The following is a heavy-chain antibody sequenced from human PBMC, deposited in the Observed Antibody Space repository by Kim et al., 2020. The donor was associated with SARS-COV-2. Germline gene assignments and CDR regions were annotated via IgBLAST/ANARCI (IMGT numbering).Heavy chain of an antibody. Sequence: GGSLRLSCAASGFTFSSYAMHWVRQAPGKGLEWVAVISYDGSNKYYADSVKGRFTISRDNSKNTLYLQMNSLRAEDTAVYYCARDSGGAELIEMGGWVYWGQGTLVTVSS. D-gene: IGHD3-16*01. CDR2: ISYDGSNK. V-gene: IGHV3-30-3*01. CDR3: ARDSGGAELIEMGGWVY. CDR1: GFTFSSYA. J-gene: IGHJ4*02.